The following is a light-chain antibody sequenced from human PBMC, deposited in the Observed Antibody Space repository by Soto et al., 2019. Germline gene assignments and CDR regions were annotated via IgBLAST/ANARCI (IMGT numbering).Light chain of an antibody. CDR3: HQYNNWPIT. V-gene: IGKV3-15*01. Sequence: EIVMTQSPATLSVSPGERATLSCRASQSVSTNLAWYQQKPGQAPRLLIYDASTRATGLPARSSGSGSGTEFTLTISILQSEDFGVYYCHQYNNWPITFGQGTRLEI. J-gene: IGKJ5*01. CDR2: DAS. CDR1: QSVSTN.